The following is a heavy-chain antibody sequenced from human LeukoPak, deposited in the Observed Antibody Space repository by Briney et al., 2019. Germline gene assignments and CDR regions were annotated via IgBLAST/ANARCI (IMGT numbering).Heavy chain of an antibody. V-gene: IGHV3-23*01. J-gene: IGHJ4*02. CDR1: GFTFGDYA. Sequence: GGSLRLSCTASGFTFGDYAMSWFRQAPGKGLEWVSTISDDGRTTYYADSLKGRFTISRDNSRNTLYLQMNTLRAEDTAVYYCAKGAGGYLDYWGQGTLVTVSS. CDR3: AKGAGGYLDY. D-gene: IGHD3-10*01. CDR2: ISDDGRTT.